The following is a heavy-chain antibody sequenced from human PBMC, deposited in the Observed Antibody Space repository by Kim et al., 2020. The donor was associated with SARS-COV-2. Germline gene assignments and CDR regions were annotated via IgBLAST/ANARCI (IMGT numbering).Heavy chain of an antibody. CDR3: ARVGSSSWYYYGMDV. D-gene: IGHD6-13*01. CDR2: IYYSGST. CDR1: GGSISSYY. J-gene: IGHJ6*02. Sequence: SETLSLTCTVSGGSISSYYWSWIRQPPGKGLEWIGYIYYSGSTNYNPSLKSRVTISVDTSKNQFSLKLSSVTAADTAVYYCARVGSSSWYYYGMDVWGQGTTVTVSS. V-gene: IGHV4-59*01.